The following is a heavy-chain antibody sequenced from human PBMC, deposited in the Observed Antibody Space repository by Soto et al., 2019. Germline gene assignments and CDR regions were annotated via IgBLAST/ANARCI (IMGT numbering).Heavy chain of an antibody. CDR3: TTDWGSGTHYARAFDV. CDR2: IRSNIDGATT. D-gene: IGHD3-16*01. V-gene: IGHV3-15*01. J-gene: IGHJ3*01. Sequence: GGSLRLSCAASGFAFKYARMTWVRQAPGKGLEWVGHIRSNIDGATTAYAAPVKGRFTISRDESKNTVDLQMNSLITEDTAVYYCTTDWGSGTHYARAFDVWGQGTMVTVS. CDR1: GFAFKYAR.